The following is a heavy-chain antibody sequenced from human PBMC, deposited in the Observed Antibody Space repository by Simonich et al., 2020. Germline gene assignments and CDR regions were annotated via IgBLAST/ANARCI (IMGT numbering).Heavy chain of an antibody. Sequence: QVQLVQSGAEVKKPGASVKVSCKASGYTFTGYYMHWVRQAPGQGLEGMGWINPNSGGTNYAQKVQGRVTMTRDTSISTAYMELSRLRSDDTAVYYCARGGLGHWYFDLWGRGTLVTVSS. CDR2: INPNSGGT. CDR1: GYTFTGYY. D-gene: IGHD6-25*01. J-gene: IGHJ2*01. CDR3: ARGGLGHWYFDL. V-gene: IGHV1-2*02.